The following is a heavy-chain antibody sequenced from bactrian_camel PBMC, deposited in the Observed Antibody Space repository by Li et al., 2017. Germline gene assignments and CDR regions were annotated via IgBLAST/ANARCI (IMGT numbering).Heavy chain of an antibody. CDR2: SYTGGA. V-gene: IGHV3-2*01. CDR1: GFTFSNHY. J-gene: IGHJ6*01. Sequence: AQLVESGGGLVQPGGSLRLSCAASGFTFSNHYMNWVRQAPGKGLEWVSGSYTGGAYYGDSVKDRFTISRDNAKNTLYLQMSSLKAEDTAVYYCAAGDTYYGGNSFSAINWNSWGQGTQVTVS. D-gene: IGHD8*01. CDR3: AAGDTYYGGNSFSAINWNS.